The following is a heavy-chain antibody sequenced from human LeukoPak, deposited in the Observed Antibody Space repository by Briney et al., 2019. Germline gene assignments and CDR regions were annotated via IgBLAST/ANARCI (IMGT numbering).Heavy chain of an antibody. J-gene: IGHJ4*02. V-gene: IGHV4-4*07. Sequence: SETLSLTCTVSGGSISSYYWSWIRQPAGKGLQWIGRIFTSGSTNYNPPLKSRVTMSVDTSKNQFSLKLTSENAADTAVYYCAREFNSSTWRPLDFWGQGSLVTVSS. CDR2: IFTSGST. CDR1: GGSISSYY. CDR3: AREFNSSTWRPLDF. D-gene: IGHD6-13*01.